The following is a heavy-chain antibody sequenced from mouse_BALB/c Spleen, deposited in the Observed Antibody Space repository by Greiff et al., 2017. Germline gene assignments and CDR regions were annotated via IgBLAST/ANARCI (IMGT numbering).Heavy chain of an antibody. Sequence: EVKLLESGGGLVQPGGSLKLSCAASGFDFSRYWMSWVRQAPGKGLEWIGEINPDSSTINYTPSLKDKFIISRDNAKNTLYLQMSKVRSEDTALYYCARIYYDYSWFAYWGQGTLVTVSA. CDR2: INPDSSTI. CDR3: ARIYYDYSWFAY. J-gene: IGHJ3*01. D-gene: IGHD2-4*01. CDR1: GFDFSRYW. V-gene: IGHV4-1*02.